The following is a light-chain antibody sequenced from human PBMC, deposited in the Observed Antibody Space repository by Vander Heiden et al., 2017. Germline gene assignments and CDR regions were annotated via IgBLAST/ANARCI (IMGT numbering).Light chain of an antibody. V-gene: IGKV1-33*01. CDR2: DAS. CDR3: QQYDNLPRTS. CDR1: QDISNY. Sequence: DILMTQSPSSLSASVGDRVTITCQASQDISNYLNWYQQKPGKAPKLLIYDASNLETGVPSRFSGSGSGTDFTFTISSLQPADIATYYCQQYDNLPRTSFGQGTKLEIK. J-gene: IGKJ2*01.